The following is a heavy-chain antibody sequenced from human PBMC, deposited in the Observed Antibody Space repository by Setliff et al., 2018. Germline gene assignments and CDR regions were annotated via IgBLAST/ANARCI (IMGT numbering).Heavy chain of an antibody. Sequence: LSLTCTVSGGSISGYYWGWIRQSPGKGLEWIGSMYYSGSTYYNPSLKGRVTLSVDTTKNQFSLKLTSMTAADTAVYFCARHLLVQGTYHFDYWGQGSPVTVSS. CDR3: ARHLLVQGTYHFDY. CDR2: MYYSGST. V-gene: IGHV4-39*01. D-gene: IGHD3-10*01. CDR1: GGSISGYY. J-gene: IGHJ4*02.